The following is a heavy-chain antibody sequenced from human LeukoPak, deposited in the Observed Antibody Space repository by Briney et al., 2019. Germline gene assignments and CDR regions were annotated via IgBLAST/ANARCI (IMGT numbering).Heavy chain of an antibody. V-gene: IGHV1-69*04. Sequence: SVTASCTASGYTFTSYGISWVRQAPGQGLQWMGKIIPILGLTNYAQKFQGRVTITADRSTSTAYMELSSLRSEDTAVYYCAKSGGSGDNNWFDPWGQGTLVTVSS. CDR3: AKSGGSGDNNWFDP. CDR1: GYTFTSYG. CDR2: IIPILGLT. D-gene: IGHD3-10*01. J-gene: IGHJ5*02.